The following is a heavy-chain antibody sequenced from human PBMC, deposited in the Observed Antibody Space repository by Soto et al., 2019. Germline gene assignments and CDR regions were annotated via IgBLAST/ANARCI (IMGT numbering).Heavy chain of an antibody. CDR3: AKRGAYNSGWVGDIDY. V-gene: IGHV3-23*01. D-gene: IGHD6-19*01. Sequence: EVQLLESGGGLVQPGGSLRLSCAASGFTFSNYAMRWVRQAPGKGLEWVSSITNSGRSTYYADSVKGRFTISRDNSKNTLYLQMNSLRADDTAVYYCAKRGAYNSGWVGDIDYWGQGTMVTVSS. CDR1: GFTFSNYA. J-gene: IGHJ4*02. CDR2: ITNSGRST.